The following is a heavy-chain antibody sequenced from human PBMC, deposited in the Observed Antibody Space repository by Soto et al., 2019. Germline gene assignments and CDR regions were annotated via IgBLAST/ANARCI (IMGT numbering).Heavy chain of an antibody. V-gene: IGHV1-69*13. CDR3: ARAQPRGYSYDN. CDR2: IIPIFGTA. Sequence: SVKVSCKASGGTVSSYAISWVRQAPGQGLEWMGGIIPIFGTANYAQKFQGRVTITADESTSTAYMELSSLRSEDTAVYYCARAQPRGYSYDNWGQGTLVTVSS. CDR1: GGTVSSYA. D-gene: IGHD5-18*01. J-gene: IGHJ4*02.